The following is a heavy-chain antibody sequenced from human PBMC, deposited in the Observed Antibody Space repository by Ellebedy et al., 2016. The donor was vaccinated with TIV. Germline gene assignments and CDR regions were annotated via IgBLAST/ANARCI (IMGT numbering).Heavy chain of an antibody. CDR2: INHSGST. CDR1: GGSFSGYY. CDR3: ARYRYCSGDSCPAEYFQH. J-gene: IGHJ1*01. V-gene: IGHV4-34*01. Sequence: MPSETLSLTCAVYGGSFSGYYWSWIRQPPGKGLEWIGEINHSGSTNYNPSLKSRVTISVDTSKNQFSLKLSSVTAADTAVYYCARYRYCSGDSCPAEYFQHWGQGTLVTVSS. D-gene: IGHD2-15*01.